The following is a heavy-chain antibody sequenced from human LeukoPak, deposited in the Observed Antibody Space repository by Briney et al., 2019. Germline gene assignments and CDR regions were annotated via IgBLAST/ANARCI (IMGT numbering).Heavy chain of an antibody. Sequence: ASVKVSCKASGYTFTSYYMHWVRQAPGQGLEWIGIINPSGGSTSYAQKFQGRVTMTGDTSTSTVYMELSSLRSEDTAVYYCARDRNWGCDDWGQGTLVTVSS. J-gene: IGHJ4*02. D-gene: IGHD7-27*01. V-gene: IGHV1-46*01. CDR2: INPSGGST. CDR3: ARDRNWGCDD. CDR1: GYTFTSYY.